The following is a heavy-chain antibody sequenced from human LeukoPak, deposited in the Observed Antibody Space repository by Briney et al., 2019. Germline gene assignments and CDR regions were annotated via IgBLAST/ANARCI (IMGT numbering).Heavy chain of an antibody. J-gene: IGHJ4*02. CDR1: GYTFTSDG. Sequence: ASVKVSCKASGYTFTSDGISWVRQAPGQGLECMGCISAYNGNTNYAQKLQGRVTMTTDTSTSTAYMELRSLRSDDTAVYYCARELDYGDYPGQGGGDYWGQGTLVTVSS. CDR2: ISAYNGNT. D-gene: IGHD4-17*01. V-gene: IGHV1-18*04. CDR3: ARELDYGDYPGQGGGDY.